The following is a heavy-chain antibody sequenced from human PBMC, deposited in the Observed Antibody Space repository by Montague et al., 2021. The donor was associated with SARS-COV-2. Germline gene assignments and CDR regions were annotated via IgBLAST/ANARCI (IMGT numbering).Heavy chain of an antibody. CDR2: INTDGSNS. V-gene: IGHV3-74*01. Sequence: ETLSLTCAVSGGSVSSSSYYWMHWVRQAPGKGLEWVSRINTDGSNSYYTDSVKGRFTISRDNAKNTLYLQMNSLRAEDTAVYYCAREPGSVDGMDVWGQGTTITVSS. CDR3: AREPGSVDGMDV. D-gene: IGHD4-23*01. CDR1: GGSVSSSSYYW. J-gene: IGHJ6*02.